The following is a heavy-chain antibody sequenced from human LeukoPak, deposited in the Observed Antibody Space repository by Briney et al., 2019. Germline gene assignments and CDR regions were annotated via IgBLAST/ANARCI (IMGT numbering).Heavy chain of an antibody. D-gene: IGHD4-17*01. CDR2: INHSGST. Sequence: PSETLSLTCAVYGGSFSGYYWSWIRQPPGKGLEWSGEINHSGSTNYNPSLKSRVTISVDTSKNQFSLKLTSVTAADTAVYYCARNWGYGDYLVGYWGHGTLVTVSS. CDR3: ARNWGYGDYLVGY. V-gene: IGHV4-34*01. J-gene: IGHJ4*01. CDR1: GGSFSGYY.